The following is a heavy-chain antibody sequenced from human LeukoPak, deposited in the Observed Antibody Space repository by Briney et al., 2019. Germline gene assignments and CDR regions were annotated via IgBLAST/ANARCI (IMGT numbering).Heavy chain of an antibody. D-gene: IGHD3-3*01. V-gene: IGHV4-38-2*02. J-gene: IGHJ3*02. Sequence: PSETLSLTCTVSGYSISSGYYWGWIRQPPGKGLEWIGRIYHSGSTYYNPSLKSRVTISVDTSKNQFSLKLSSVTAADTAVYYCAGHRRITIFGVAKLGSAFDIWGQGTMVTVSS. CDR2: IYHSGST. CDR1: GYSISSGYY. CDR3: AGHRRITIFGVAKLGSAFDI.